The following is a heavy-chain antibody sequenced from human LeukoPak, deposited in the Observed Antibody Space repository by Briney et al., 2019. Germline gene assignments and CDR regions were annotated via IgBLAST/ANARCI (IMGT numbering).Heavy chain of an antibody. CDR1: GFSLSTSGVG. J-gene: IGHJ4*02. V-gene: IGHV2-5*01. CDR2: IYWNDDK. Sequence: SGPTLVNPTQTLTLTCTFSGFSLSTSGVGVGWIRQPPGKALEWLALIYWNDDKRYSPSLKSRLTITKDTSKNQVVLTMTNMDPVDTATYYCARPRRLGVATGSWGQGTLVPVSS. CDR3: ARPRRLGVATGS. D-gene: IGHD3-3*01.